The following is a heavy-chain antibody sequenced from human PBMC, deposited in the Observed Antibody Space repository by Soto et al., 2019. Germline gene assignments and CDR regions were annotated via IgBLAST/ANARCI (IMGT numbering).Heavy chain of an antibody. D-gene: IGHD3-10*01. CDR3: ARKSLYGSGSSFDF. Sequence: QVQLVQSGAEVKKPGASVRVSCKASGYTFTAYYMHWVRQAPGQGLEWMAWINPNTGDTKYDQKFQGRVTVTRDTSNRILYMELSSLRSDDTAIYYCARKSLYGSGSSFDFWGQGTLVTVSS. V-gene: IGHV1-2*02. J-gene: IGHJ5*01. CDR1: GYTFTAYY. CDR2: INPNTGDT.